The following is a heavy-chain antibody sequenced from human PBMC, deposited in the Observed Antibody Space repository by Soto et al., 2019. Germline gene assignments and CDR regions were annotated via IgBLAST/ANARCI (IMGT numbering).Heavy chain of an antibody. J-gene: IGHJ4*02. Sequence: QLQLHMSGSGLVKPSQTLSLTCTVSGASITYGAYSWSWIRQTPGKGLEWIGYINHLETTFYNPSFGSRPTLSRDRTKNQCSLNLKSMSAAERAVNFVARRGGFDSFDYWGQGIVVTVSS. CDR1: GASITYGAYS. V-gene: IGHV4-30-2*01. CDR3: ARRGGFDSFDY. CDR2: INHLETT. D-gene: IGHD3-10*01.